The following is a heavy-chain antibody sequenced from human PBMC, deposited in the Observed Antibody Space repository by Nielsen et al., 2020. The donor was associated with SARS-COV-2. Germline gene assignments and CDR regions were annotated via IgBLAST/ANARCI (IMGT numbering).Heavy chain of an antibody. CDR1: GGSISSGDYY. Sequence: SETLSLTCTVSGGSISSGDYYWSWIRQPPGKGLEWIGYIYYSGITYYNPSLKSRVTISVDTSKNQFSLKLSSVTAADTAVYYCARVKIGGKIPDWYFDLWGRGTLVTVSS. CDR2: IYYSGIT. CDR3: ARVKIGGKIPDWYFDL. V-gene: IGHV4-30-4*01. D-gene: IGHD3-10*01. J-gene: IGHJ2*01.